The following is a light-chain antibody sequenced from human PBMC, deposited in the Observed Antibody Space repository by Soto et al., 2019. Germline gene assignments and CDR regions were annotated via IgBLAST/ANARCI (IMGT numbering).Light chain of an antibody. Sequence: DIQMTQSPSSLSASVGDRVTITCRASQSISSTLNWYQQKPGKVPKLLIYAASSLQSGFPSRFSGSGSGTDFTLTISRLQPEDFATYYCQQRYRSPPTSGQGTKVEIK. V-gene: IGKV1-39*01. CDR1: QSISST. J-gene: IGKJ1*01. CDR2: AAS. CDR3: QQRYRSPPT.